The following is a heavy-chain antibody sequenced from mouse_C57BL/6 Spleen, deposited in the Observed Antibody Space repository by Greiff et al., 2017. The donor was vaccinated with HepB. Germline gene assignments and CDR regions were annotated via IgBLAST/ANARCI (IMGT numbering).Heavy chain of an antibody. V-gene: IGHV1-52*01. CDR1: GYTFTSYW. CDR2: IDPSDSET. CDR3: ARSYYATPGFAY. D-gene: IGHD1-1*01. Sequence: QVQLQQPGAELVRPGSSVKLSCKASGYTFTSYWMHWVKQRPIQGLEWIGNIDPSDSETHYNQKFKDKATLTVDKSSSTAYMQLSSLTSEDSAVYYCARSYYATPGFAYWGQGTLVTVSA. J-gene: IGHJ3*01.